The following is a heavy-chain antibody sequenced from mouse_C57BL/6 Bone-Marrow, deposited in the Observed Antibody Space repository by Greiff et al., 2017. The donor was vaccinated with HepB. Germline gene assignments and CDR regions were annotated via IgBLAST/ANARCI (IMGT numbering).Heavy chain of an antibody. D-gene: IGHD1-1*01. CDR3: ARDYGSAMDY. Sequence: QVQLKQSGAELVKPGASVKMSCKASGYTFTSYWITWVKQRPGQGLEWIGDIYPGSGSTNYNEKFKSKATLTVDTSSSTAYMQLSSLTSEDSAVYYCARDYGSAMDYWGQGTSVTVSS. CDR1: GYTFTSYW. CDR2: IYPGSGST. J-gene: IGHJ4*01. V-gene: IGHV1-55*01.